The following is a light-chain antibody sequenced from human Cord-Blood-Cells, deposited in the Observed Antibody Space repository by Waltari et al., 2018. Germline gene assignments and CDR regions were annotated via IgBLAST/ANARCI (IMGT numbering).Light chain of an antibody. CDR1: NIGSKS. CDR3: QVWDSSSDHVV. J-gene: IGLJ2*01. Sequence: SYVLTPPPSVSVAPGKTARITCGGNNIGSKSVPWYQQKPGQAPVLVIYYDRDRPSGVPERFSGANSGNTATLTISRVEGGDEADYYCQVWDSSSDHVVFGGGTKLTVL. CDR2: YDR. V-gene: IGLV3-21*04.